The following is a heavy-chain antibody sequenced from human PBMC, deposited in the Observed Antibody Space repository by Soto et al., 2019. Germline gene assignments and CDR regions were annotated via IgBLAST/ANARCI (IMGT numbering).Heavy chain of an antibody. Sequence: ASETLSLTCSVSTYSISSGFFCGWLRQPPGKGLEWIGSIFHTGDTYYNPSLKSQITMSVDTSKNQFSLKMTSLTAADTAVYYCARDTNSLDPWGQGILVTVSS. CDR2: IFHTGDT. V-gene: IGHV4-38-2*02. J-gene: IGHJ5*02. CDR1: TYSISSGFF. CDR3: ARDTNSLDP.